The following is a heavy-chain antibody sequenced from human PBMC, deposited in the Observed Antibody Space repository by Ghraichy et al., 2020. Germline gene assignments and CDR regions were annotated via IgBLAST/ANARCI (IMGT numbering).Heavy chain of an antibody. V-gene: IGHV4-59*01. CDR3: ARVHVNWFDP. J-gene: IGHJ5*02. CDR2: IYYSGST. D-gene: IGHD1-1*01. Sequence: SETLSLTCTVSGGSISSYYWSWIRQPPGKGLEWIGYIYYSGSTNYNPSLKSRVTISVDTSKNQFSLKLSSVIAADTAVYYCARVHVNWFDPWGQGTLVTVSS. CDR1: GGSISSYY.